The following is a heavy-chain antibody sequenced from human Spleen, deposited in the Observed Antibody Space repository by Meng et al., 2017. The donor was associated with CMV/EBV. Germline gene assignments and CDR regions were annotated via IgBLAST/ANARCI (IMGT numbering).Heavy chain of an antibody. J-gene: IGHJ4*02. CDR1: GGSISSGDYY. V-gene: IGHV4-30-4*08. CDR2: IYYSGST. D-gene: IGHD2-2*01. Sequence: GGSISSGDYYWSWIRQPPGKGLEWIGYIYYSGSTYYNPSLKSRVTISVDTSKNQFSLKLSSVTAADTAVYYCARVDCSSTSCYLIAYWGQGTLVTVSS. CDR3: ARVDCSSTSCYLIAY.